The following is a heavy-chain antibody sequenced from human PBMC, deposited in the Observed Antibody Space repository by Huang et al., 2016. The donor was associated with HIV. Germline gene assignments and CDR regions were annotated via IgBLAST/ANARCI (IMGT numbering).Heavy chain of an antibody. J-gene: IGHJ6*02. Sequence: QVQLQESGPGLVKPSETLSLTCTVSGGSISSYYWSWIRQPPGKGLEWIGYIHYGGSNHYHPSLKSRVTTSVDTSKTQVFLKLSPVTAADAAVYYCARGGPYSRDYYYYGMDVWGQGTTVTVSS. V-gene: IGHV4-59*01. D-gene: IGHD6-13*01. CDR3: ARGGPYSRDYYYYGMDV. CDR2: IHYGGSN. CDR1: GGSISSYY.